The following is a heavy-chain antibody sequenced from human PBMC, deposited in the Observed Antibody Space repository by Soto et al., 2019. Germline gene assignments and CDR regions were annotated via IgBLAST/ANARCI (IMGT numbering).Heavy chain of an antibody. CDR2: IYYSGST. CDR3: ARHDEGIIAVAGTHFDY. D-gene: IGHD6-19*01. CDR1: GGSISSSSYY. V-gene: IGHV4-39*01. J-gene: IGHJ4*02. Sequence: SETLSLTCTVSGGSISSSSYYWGWIRQPPGKGLEWIGSIYYSGSTYYNPSLKSRVTISVDTSKNQFSLKLGSVTAADTAVYYCARHDEGIIAVAGTHFDYWGQGTLVTVSS.